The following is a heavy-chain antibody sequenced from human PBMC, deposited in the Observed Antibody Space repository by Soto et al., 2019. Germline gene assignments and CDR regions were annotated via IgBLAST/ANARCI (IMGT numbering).Heavy chain of an antibody. D-gene: IGHD5-18*01. V-gene: IGHV4-39*01. Sequence: SETLSLTCTVSGASLSSSANYWGWIRQPPGKELEWIGSIYSSGSAYYNPSLKSRVSASVDRSKNQVSLMLTSVTAADTATYYCVRQREGWIQRTSFDYWGQGTLVTVSS. CDR2: IYSSGSA. CDR3: VRQREGWIQRTSFDY. CDR1: GASLSSSANY. J-gene: IGHJ4*02.